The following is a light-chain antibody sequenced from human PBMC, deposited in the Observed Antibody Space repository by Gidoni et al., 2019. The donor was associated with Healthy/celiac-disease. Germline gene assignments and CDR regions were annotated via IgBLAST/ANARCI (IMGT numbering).Light chain of an antibody. J-gene: IGKJ4*01. Sequence: EIVLTQSPATLSLSPGERATLSCRASPSVSSYLAWYQQKPGQAPRLLIYDASNRATGIPARFSGSGSGTDFTLTISSLEPEDFAVYYCQQRSNWPPKLTFGGGTKVEIK. CDR3: QQRSNWPPKLT. V-gene: IGKV3-11*01. CDR2: DAS. CDR1: PSVSSY.